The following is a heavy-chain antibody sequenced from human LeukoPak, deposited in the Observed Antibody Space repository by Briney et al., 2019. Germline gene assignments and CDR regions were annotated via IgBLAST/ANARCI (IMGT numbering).Heavy chain of an antibody. J-gene: IGHJ4*02. D-gene: IGHD3-9*01. CDR2: ISAYNGNT. Sequence: ASVKVSCKASGYTFTSYGISWVRQAPGQGLEWMGWISAYNGNTNYAQKLQGRVTTTTDTSTSTAYMELRSLRSDDTAVYYCARAGDILTGYYTPFDYWGQGTLVTVSS. V-gene: IGHV1-18*01. CDR3: ARAGDILTGYYTPFDY. CDR1: GYTFTSYG.